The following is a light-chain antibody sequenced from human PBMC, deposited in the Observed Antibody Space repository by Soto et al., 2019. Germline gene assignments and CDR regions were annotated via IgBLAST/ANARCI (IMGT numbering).Light chain of an antibody. J-gene: IGKJ1*01. CDR2: GAS. Sequence: EIVMTQSPATLSVSPGERATLSCRASQSVSSNLAWYQQKPGQAPRLLIYGASTRATGIPARFSGSGSGTEFTLTISSLEPEDFALYYCQQRHNSWTFGQGTKVEIK. V-gene: IGKV3-15*01. CDR3: QQRHNSWT. CDR1: QSVSSN.